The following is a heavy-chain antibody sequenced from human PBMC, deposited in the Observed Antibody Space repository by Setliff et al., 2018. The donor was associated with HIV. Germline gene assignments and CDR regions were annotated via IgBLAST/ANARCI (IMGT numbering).Heavy chain of an antibody. V-gene: IGHV3-NL1*01. J-gene: IGHJ6*02. CDR2: IGTGGDT. D-gene: IGHD6-13*01. Sequence: GSLRLSCAASGFIFSSYAMHWVRQAPGKGLEWVSAIGTGGDTYYADSVKGRFTISRDNSKNTLFLQMNSLRPEDTSVYYCARDCRVGWVFTYGMDVWGQGTLVTVSS. CDR3: ARDCRVGWVFTYGMDV. CDR1: GFIFSSYA.